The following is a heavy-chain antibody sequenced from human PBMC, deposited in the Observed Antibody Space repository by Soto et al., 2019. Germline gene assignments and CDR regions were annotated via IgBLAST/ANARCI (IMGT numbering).Heavy chain of an antibody. CDR3: ARDREVVTAILGY. Sequence: EVQLVESGGGLVQPGGSLRLSCAASGFTFSSCWVHWVRQAPGKGLVWVSHINSDGSSTSYADSVKGRFTISRDNAKNTLYLQMNSLRVEDTAVYYCARDREVVTAILGYWGQGTLVTVSS. CDR1: GFTFSSCW. D-gene: IGHD2-21*02. J-gene: IGHJ4*02. V-gene: IGHV3-74*01. CDR2: INSDGSST.